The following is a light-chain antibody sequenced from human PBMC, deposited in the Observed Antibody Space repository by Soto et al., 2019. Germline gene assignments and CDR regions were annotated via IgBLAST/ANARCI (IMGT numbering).Light chain of an antibody. J-gene: IGLJ2*01. CDR2: DVS. CDR3: SSYTSSRTRV. CDR1: SYDVGGHNS. V-gene: IGLV2-14*03. Sequence: QSVLTQPASVSGSPGQSIRISCTGTSYDVGGHNSVSWYQHHPGKAPKLMIYDVSYRPSGVSNRFSGSKSGNTASLTISGLQAEDEADYYCSSYTSSRTRVFGGGTKLTVL.